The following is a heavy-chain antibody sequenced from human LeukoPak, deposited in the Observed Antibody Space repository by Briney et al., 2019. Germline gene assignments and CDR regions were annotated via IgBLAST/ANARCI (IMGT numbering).Heavy chain of an antibody. D-gene: IGHD3-3*01. J-gene: IGHJ6*03. CDR1: GGSISSHY. CDR2: IYYSGST. CDR3: ARSTIFGVVPSHYYYYYMDV. Sequence: SETLSLTCTVSGGSISSHYWSWIRQPPGKGLEWIGYIYYSGSTNYNPSLKSRVTISVDTSKNQFSLKLSSVTAADTAVYYCARSTIFGVVPSHYYYYYMDVWGKGTTVTVSS. V-gene: IGHV4-59*11.